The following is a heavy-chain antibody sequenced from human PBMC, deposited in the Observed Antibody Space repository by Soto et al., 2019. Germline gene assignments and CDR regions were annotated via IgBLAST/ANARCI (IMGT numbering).Heavy chain of an antibody. CDR2: INHSGST. CDR3: ARCGDVGATRGNFDY. J-gene: IGHJ4*02. CDR1: GGSFSGYY. V-gene: IGHV4-34*01. Sequence: SETLSLTCAVYGGSFSGYYWSWIRQPPGKGLEWIGEINHSGSTNYNPSLKSRVTISVDTSKNQFSLKLSSVTAADTAVYYCARCGDVGATRGNFDYWGQGTLVTVSS. D-gene: IGHD1-26*01.